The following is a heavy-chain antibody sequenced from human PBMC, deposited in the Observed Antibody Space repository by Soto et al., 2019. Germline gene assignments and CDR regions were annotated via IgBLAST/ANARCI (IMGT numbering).Heavy chain of an antibody. V-gene: IGHV3-74*01. J-gene: IGHJ6*02. CDR3: ARDRAYAMEV. CDR2: INGDASST. Sequence: GGSLRLSCEATGFSIREYWMHWVRQAPGEGLVWVSCINGDASSTTYADSVKGRFTNSRDDAKNTVYLQMTSLRAEDTAVYFCARDRAYAMEVWGQGTRVTVSS. CDR1: GFSIREYW.